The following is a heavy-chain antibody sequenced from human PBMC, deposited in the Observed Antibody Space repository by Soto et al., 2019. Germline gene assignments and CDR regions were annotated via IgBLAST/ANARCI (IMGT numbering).Heavy chain of an antibody. CDR1: GDSVTSGNYY. D-gene: IGHD3-16*01. Sequence: AETLSRTCTVSGDSVTSGNYYCSWIRQPPVKGLEWIGHIYYSGSTNYSPSLKSRVTISLDTPNNQFSLKVTSVTAEDTAVYYCQMLHVDTYMIYWFDTWGQGTMVTVSS. CDR3: QMLHVDTYMIYWFDT. J-gene: IGHJ5*01. V-gene: IGHV4-61*01. CDR2: IYYSGST.